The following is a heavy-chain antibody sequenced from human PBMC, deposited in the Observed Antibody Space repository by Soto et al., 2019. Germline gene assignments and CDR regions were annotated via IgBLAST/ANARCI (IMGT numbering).Heavy chain of an antibody. D-gene: IGHD3-16*01. CDR1: GGSISSRSYY. J-gene: IGHJ4*02. CDR2: IYHSGST. CDR3: ATQTGGIGYSCDY. Sequence: QLQLQESGPGLVKPSETLSLTCTVSGGSISSRSYYWGWIRQPPGKELEWIGAIYHSGSTYYHPSLKSRVTISVDTSTNQCSMRRTSLTAADTAVYFCATQTGGIGYSCDYWGKGPLVTVPS. V-gene: IGHV4-39*01.